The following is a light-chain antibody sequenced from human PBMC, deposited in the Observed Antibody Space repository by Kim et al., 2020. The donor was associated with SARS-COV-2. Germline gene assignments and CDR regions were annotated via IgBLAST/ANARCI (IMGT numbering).Light chain of an antibody. J-gene: IGKJ1*01. CDR2: RTS. CDR3: QQSYNFPRT. Sequence: GAVGDRITITCRASQSVSGWLNWYQQKPGKAPHLLNYRTSTLQTGVPPRFSGSASGTDFTLTINTLQPEDFATYYCQQSYNFPRTFGQGTKVDIK. CDR1: QSVSGW. V-gene: IGKV1-39*01.